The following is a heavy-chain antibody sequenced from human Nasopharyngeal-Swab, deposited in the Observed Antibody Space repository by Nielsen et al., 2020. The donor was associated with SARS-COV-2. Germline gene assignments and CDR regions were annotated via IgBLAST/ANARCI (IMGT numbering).Heavy chain of an antibody. CDR1: GFTFRDHA. CDR3: ARTTVAAAGPYFDY. Sequence: GGSLRLSCEASGFTFRDHAMTWVRQAPGKGLEWVSTISGSGNTHYADSVKGRFTISRDNSKNTLYLQMNSLRAEDTAVYYCARTTVAAAGPYFDYWGQGTLVTVSS. J-gene: IGHJ4*02. V-gene: IGHV3-23*01. CDR2: ISGSGNT. D-gene: IGHD6-13*01.